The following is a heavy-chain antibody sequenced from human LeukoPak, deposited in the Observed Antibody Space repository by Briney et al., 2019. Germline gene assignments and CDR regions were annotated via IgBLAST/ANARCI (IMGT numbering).Heavy chain of an antibody. Sequence: GGSLRLSCVASGFTFSNYGMHWVRQAPGKGLEWVAVIWYDGSNKYYADSVKGRFTISRDNSKNTLHLQMNSLRAEDTAVYYCARVRNVAAAVLFDYWGQGTLVTVSS. CDR1: GFTFSNYG. D-gene: IGHD6-13*01. CDR3: ARVRNVAAAVLFDY. V-gene: IGHV3-33*01. CDR2: IWYDGSNK. J-gene: IGHJ4*02.